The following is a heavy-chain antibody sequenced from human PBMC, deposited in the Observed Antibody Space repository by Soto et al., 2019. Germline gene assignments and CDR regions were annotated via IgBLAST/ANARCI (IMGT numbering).Heavy chain of an antibody. Sequence: PGGSLRLSCAASGFTFSSYSMNWVRQAPGKGLEWVSSISSSSSYIYYADSVKGRFTISRDNAKNSLYLQMNSLRAEDTAVYYCASAESIVMLTENAFDIWDQETMV. J-gene: IGHJ3*02. CDR2: ISSSSSYI. D-gene: IGHD3-16*01. CDR3: ASAESIVMLTENAFDI. CDR1: GFTFSSYS. V-gene: IGHV3-21*01.